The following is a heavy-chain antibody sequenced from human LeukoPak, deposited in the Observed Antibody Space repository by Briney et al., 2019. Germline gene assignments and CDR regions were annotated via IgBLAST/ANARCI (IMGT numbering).Heavy chain of an antibody. J-gene: IGHJ4*02. Sequence: GGSLRLSCAASEFTFSNHWMSWVRQAPGKGLEWVASIQQNGNEKYYVDSVKGRFTISKDNAKNLLYLQMNSLRAEDTAVYYCAREDHSKYEYWGQGTPVTVSS. CDR3: AREDHSKYEY. V-gene: IGHV3-7*01. CDR2: IQQNGNEK. CDR1: EFTFSNHW. D-gene: IGHD4-11*01.